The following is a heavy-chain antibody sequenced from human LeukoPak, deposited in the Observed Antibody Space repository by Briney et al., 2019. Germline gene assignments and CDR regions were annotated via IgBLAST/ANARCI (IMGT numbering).Heavy chain of an antibody. CDR1: GYTFTGYY. CDR2: INPNSGGT. Sequence: ASVKVSCKASGYTFTGYYMHWVRQAPGQGLEWMGWINPNSGGTNYAQKFQGRVTMTRDTSTSTAYMELSRLRSDDTAVYYCARDLLYIWWLRTHPGQDYYFDYWGQGTLVTVSS. CDR3: ARDLLYIWWLRTHPGQDYYFDY. D-gene: IGHD5-12*01. J-gene: IGHJ4*02. V-gene: IGHV1-2*02.